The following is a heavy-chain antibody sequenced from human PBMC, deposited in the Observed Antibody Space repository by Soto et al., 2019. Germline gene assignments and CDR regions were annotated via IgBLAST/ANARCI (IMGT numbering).Heavy chain of an antibody. Sequence: QVQLVQSGAEVKKPGASVKVSCKASGYTFTSYGISWVRQAPGQGLEWMGWISAYNGYPNYAQKLQGRVTMTTDTSTSTAYMELRSLRSDDTAVYYCARPSGVGESSYYFAYWGQGTLVTVSS. J-gene: IGHJ4*02. CDR3: ARPSGVGESSYYFAY. CDR2: ISAYNGYP. V-gene: IGHV1-18*01. CDR1: GYTFTSYG. D-gene: IGHD3-16*02.